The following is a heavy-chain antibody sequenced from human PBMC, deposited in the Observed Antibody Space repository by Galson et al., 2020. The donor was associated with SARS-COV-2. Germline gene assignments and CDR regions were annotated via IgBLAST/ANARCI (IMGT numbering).Heavy chain of an antibody. CDR1: GYSISSGYF. J-gene: IGHJ5*02. D-gene: IGHD5-12*01. V-gene: IGHV4-38-2*01. CDR3: ARRRSSPYDSFDDT. CDR2: IFHTGST. Sequence: SETLSLTCDVSGYSISSGYFWGWLRQSPGKGLAWIGNIFHTGSTNYNPSLKNRVTIEVDTSKNQFSLKLTSVTAADSAVYYCARRRSSPYDSFDDTWGQGTLVTVSS.